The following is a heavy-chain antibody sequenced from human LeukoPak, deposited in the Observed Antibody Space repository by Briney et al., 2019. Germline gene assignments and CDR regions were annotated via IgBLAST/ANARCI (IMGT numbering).Heavy chain of an antibody. CDR1: GGSFSGYY. CDR2: INHSGST. CDR3: ARTSYYYDSSGHIDAFDI. J-gene: IGHJ3*02. D-gene: IGHD3-22*01. Sequence: SETLSLTCAVYGGSFSGYYWSWIRQPPGKGLEWIGEINHSGSTNYNPSLKSRVTMSVDTSKNQFSLKLSSVTAADTAVYYCARTSYYYDSSGHIDAFDIWGQGTMVTVSS. V-gene: IGHV4-34*01.